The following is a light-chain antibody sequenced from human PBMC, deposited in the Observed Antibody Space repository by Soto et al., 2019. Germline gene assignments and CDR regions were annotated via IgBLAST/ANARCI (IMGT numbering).Light chain of an antibody. Sequence: LVLTPSPLSLPVTPGEPASISCRSILSLLHASGYHSLDWYLQKPGQSPQLLFYLTSNRASGVPDMFSGTGSGTYFTMKSSIEEADDIGFYYCMQALQISYTFGQGTKLEIK. J-gene: IGKJ2*01. V-gene: IGKV2-28*01. CDR1: LSLLHASGYHS. CDR2: LTS. CDR3: MQALQISYT.